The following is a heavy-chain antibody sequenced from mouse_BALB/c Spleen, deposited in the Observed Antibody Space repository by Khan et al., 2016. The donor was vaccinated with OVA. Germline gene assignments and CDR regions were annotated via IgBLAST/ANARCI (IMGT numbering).Heavy chain of an antibody. Sequence: VELKESGAELMKPGASVKISCKPTGYTFSSYWIEWVKQRPGHGLEWIGEILPGSNSTNYNERFQGKATITADTSSNTAYMQLSSLTSEDSAIYYCARGNYYGSTSWFGYWGQGTLVTVSA. CDR1: GYTFSSYW. V-gene: IGHV1-9*01. D-gene: IGHD1-1*01. J-gene: IGHJ3*01. CDR3: ARGNYYGSTSWFGY. CDR2: ILPGSNST.